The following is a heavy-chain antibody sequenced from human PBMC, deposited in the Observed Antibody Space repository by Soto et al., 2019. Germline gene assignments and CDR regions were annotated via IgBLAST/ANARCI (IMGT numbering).Heavy chain of an antibody. CDR2: IYSGGST. D-gene: IGHD1-1*01. CDR3: ARDRPTGDAFDI. CDR1: GFTFSSNY. J-gene: IGHJ3*02. V-gene: IGHV3-66*01. Sequence: EVQLVESGGGLVQPGGSLRLSCAASGFTFSSNYMSWVRQAPGKGLEWVSVIYSGGSTYYADSVKGGFTISRDNSKNTLYRQVNSLRAEDTAVYYCARDRPTGDAFDIWGQGTMVTVSS.